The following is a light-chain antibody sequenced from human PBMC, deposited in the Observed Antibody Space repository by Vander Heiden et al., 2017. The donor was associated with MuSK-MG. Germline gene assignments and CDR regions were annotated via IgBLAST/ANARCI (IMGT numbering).Light chain of an antibody. J-gene: IGKJ3*01. CDR2: FAS. CDR1: QNINKA. CDR3: QQQYNTPFT. V-gene: IGKV1-39*01. Sequence: DIQTTQSQSSLSASVGDRVTITCQTSQNINKALNWYQQKPGTAPKLLIFFASNLQSGVPSRFSGSGSGTDFTLTISSLQPEDCATYYCQQQYNTPFTFGHGTKVNIK.